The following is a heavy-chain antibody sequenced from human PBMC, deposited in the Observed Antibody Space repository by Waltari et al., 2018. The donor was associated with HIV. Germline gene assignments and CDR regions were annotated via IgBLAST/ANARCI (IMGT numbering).Heavy chain of an antibody. V-gene: IGHV3-21*01. CDR1: GLPLNTFS. CDR3: ASEDFWGGPHQ. D-gene: IGHD3-3*01. J-gene: IGHJ4*02. CDR2: ISSTSSFI. Sequence: EVQLVESGGGLVKPGGSLRLSCVASGLPLNTFSMKWVRQAPGKGLEWVSSISSTSSFIYYADSLKGRFTVSRDNAKNSLYLQINNLRADDTAVYYCASEDFWGGPHQWGQGTLVTVSS.